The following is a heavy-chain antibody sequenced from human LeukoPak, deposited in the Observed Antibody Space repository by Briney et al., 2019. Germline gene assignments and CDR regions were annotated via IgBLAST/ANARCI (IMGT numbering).Heavy chain of an antibody. CDR1: GGSISSGSYY. J-gene: IGHJ5*02. CDR3: ARDPGHEPNWFDP. V-gene: IGHV4-61*02. CDR2: IYTSGST. Sequence: SQTLSLTCTVSGGSISSGSYYWSWIRQPAGKGLEWIGRIYTSGSTNYNPSLKSRVTISVDTSKNQFSLKLSSVTAADTAVYYCARDPGHEPNWFDPWGQGTLVTVSS.